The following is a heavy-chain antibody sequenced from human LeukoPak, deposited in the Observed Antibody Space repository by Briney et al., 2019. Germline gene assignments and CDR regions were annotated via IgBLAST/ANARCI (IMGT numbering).Heavy chain of an antibody. J-gene: IGHJ3*02. CDR2: ISWNSGSI. Sequence: GGSLRLSCAASGFTVSSNYMSWVRQAPGKGLEWVSGISWNSGSIGYADSVKGRFTISRDNAKNSLYLQMNSLRAEDMALYYCALETNAFDIWGQGTMVTVSS. D-gene: IGHD1-1*01. CDR1: GFTVSSNY. CDR3: ALETNAFDI. V-gene: IGHV3-9*03.